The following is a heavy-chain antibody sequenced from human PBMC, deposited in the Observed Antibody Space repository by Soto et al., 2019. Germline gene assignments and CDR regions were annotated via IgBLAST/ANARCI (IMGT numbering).Heavy chain of an antibody. CDR3: ARVVVVAATQNYYYYMDV. Sequence: SETLSLTCTVSGGSISSSSYYWGWIRQPPGKGLEWIGSIYYSGSTYYNPSLKSRVTISVDTSKNQFSLKLSSVTAADTAVYYCARVVVVAATQNYYYYMDVWGKGTTVTVS. J-gene: IGHJ6*03. CDR1: GGSISSSSYY. D-gene: IGHD2-15*01. CDR2: IYYSGST. V-gene: IGHV4-39*01.